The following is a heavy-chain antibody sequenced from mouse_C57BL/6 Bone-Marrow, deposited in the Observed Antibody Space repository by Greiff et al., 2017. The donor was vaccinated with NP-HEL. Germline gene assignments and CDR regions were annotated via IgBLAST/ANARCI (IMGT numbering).Heavy chain of an antibody. CDR2: IYPRSGNT. J-gene: IGHJ3*01. V-gene: IGHV1-81*01. CDR3: ARKGTAQARFAY. CDR1: GYTFTSYG. D-gene: IGHD3-2*02. Sequence: QVQLQQSGAELARPGASVKLSCKASGYTFTSYGISWVKQRTGQGLEWIGEIYPRSGNTYYNEKFKGKATLTADKSSSTAYMELRSLTSEDSAVYFCARKGTAQARFAYWGQGTLVTVSA.